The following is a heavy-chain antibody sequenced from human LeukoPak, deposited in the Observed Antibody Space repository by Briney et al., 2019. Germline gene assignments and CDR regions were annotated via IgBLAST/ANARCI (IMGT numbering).Heavy chain of an antibody. D-gene: IGHD3-3*01. Sequence: SQTLSLTCTVSGGSISSGDYYWSWIRQPPGKGLEWTGYIYYSGSTYYNPSLKSRVTISVDTSKNQFSLKLSSVTAADTAVYYCARQTFWSGYPPSDYWGQGTLVTVSS. CDR2: IYYSGST. J-gene: IGHJ4*02. CDR1: GGSISSGDYY. V-gene: IGHV4-30-4*08. CDR3: ARQTFWSGYPPSDY.